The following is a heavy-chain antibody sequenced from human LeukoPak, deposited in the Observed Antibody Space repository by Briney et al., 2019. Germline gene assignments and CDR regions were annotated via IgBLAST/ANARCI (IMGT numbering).Heavy chain of an antibody. Sequence: SQTLSLTCTVSGGSISSGGYYWSWIRQHPGKGLEWIGYIYYSGSTYYNPSLKSRVTISVDTSKSQFSLKLSSVTAADTAVYYCARDSRSGGSTLDYWGQGTLVTVSS. CDR3: ARDSRSGGSTLDY. CDR2: IYYSGST. CDR1: GGSISSGGYY. D-gene: IGHD2-15*01. V-gene: IGHV4-31*03. J-gene: IGHJ4*02.